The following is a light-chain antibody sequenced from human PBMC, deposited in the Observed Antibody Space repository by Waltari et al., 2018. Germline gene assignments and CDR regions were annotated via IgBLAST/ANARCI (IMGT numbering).Light chain of an antibody. CDR2: RAS. V-gene: IGKV3-20*01. J-gene: IGKJ1*01. Sequence: EIFLTQSPGTLPLSPGERATLSCRASQSFSSSYLAWYQQRPGQPPRLLSSRASTRANDIPDRFSGSGYGTDFTLTISRLEPEDFAIYYCQHYGTSPWPFGQGTKVEMK. CDR3: QHYGTSPWP. CDR1: QSFSSSY.